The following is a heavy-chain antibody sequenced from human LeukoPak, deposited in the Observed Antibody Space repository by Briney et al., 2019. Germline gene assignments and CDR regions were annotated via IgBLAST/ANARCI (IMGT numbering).Heavy chain of an antibody. V-gene: IGHV3-23*01. CDR2: ISGSGGST. D-gene: IGHD6-19*01. CDR1: GFTFSSYV. Sequence: GGSLRLSCAASGFTFSSYVMSWVRQAPGKGLEWVSAISGSGGSTYYADSVKGRFTISRDNSKNTLFLQMKSLRAEDTAVYYCATDQKAVAGTQFDYWGQGTLVTVSS. J-gene: IGHJ4*02. CDR3: ATDQKAVAGTQFDY.